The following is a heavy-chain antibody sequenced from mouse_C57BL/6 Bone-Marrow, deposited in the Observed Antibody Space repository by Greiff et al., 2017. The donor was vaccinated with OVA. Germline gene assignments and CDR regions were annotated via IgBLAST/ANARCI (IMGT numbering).Heavy chain of an antibody. CDR1: GYSITSGYD. J-gene: IGHJ1*03. CDR2: ISYSGST. Sequence: EVQRVESGPGMVKPSQSLSLTCTVTGYSITSGYDWHWIRHFPGNKLEWMGYISYSGSTNYNPSLKSRISITHDTSKNHFFLKLNSVTTEDTATYYCARGEGSWYFDVWGTGTTVTVSS. V-gene: IGHV3-1*01. CDR3: ARGEGSWYFDV.